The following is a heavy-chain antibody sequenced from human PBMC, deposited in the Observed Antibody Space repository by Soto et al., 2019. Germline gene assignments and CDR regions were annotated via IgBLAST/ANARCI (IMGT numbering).Heavy chain of an antibody. J-gene: IGHJ4*02. CDR2: INHDNGTI. D-gene: IGHD5-12*01. CDR1: GFTFSRYA. Sequence: EVQLVESGGGLVQPGGSLRLSCAASGFTFSRYAMNWVRQAPGKGLEWVSYINHDNGTIYYADSVKGRFTISRDNANNLLSLQMNSLRAEDTAVYYCARDRGYTGYDFAYWGQGTLVTVSS. CDR3: ARDRGYTGYDFAY. V-gene: IGHV3-48*01.